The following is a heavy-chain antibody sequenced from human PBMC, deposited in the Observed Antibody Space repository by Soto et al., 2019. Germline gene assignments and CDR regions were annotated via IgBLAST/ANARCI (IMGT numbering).Heavy chain of an antibody. CDR3: AREMSLNTAMVTDYYYGMDV. V-gene: IGHV3-15*01. D-gene: IGHD5-18*01. CDR1: GFSFSDAW. Sequence: GGSLRLSCAASGFSFSDAWMGWVRQVPGKGLEWVGRVKSKRDGGTTDYAAPVKGRFTISRDDSQNTLYLQMNSLRAEDTAVYYCAREMSLNTAMVTDYYYGMDVWGQGTTVTVSS. J-gene: IGHJ6*02. CDR2: VKSKRDGGTT.